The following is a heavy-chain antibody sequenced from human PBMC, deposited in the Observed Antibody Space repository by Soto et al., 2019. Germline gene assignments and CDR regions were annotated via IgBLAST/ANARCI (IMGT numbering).Heavy chain of an antibody. CDR1: GFIFSSYW. D-gene: IGHD6-13*01. Sequence: GGSLRLSCAASGFIFSSYWMSWVRQAPGKGLEWVANIKEDGSEKYYVDSVKGRFTISRDNAKNSLYLQMNSLRAEDTAVYYCARFTAGWQLVHYFDFWGQGTLVTVSS. CDR2: IKEDGSEK. CDR3: ARFTAGWQLVHYFDF. J-gene: IGHJ4*02. V-gene: IGHV3-7*01.